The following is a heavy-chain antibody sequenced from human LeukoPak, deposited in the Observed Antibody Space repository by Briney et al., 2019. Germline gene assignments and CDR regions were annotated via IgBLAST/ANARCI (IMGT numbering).Heavy chain of an antibody. CDR2: ISYDGGDK. Sequence: QPGGSLRLSCAASGFTFSSYGMHWVRQAPGKGLEWVAVISYDGGDKYYADSVKGRFTISRDNSKNTLYLQMDSLRVEDTAIYYCAKDLGLSVGTTPFDFWGQGTLVTVSS. J-gene: IGHJ4*02. D-gene: IGHD1-26*01. CDR1: GFTFSSYG. CDR3: AKDLGLSVGTTPFDF. V-gene: IGHV3-30*18.